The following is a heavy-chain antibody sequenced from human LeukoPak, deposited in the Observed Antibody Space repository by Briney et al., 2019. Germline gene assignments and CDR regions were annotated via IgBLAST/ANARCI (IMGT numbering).Heavy chain of an antibody. J-gene: IGHJ4*02. Sequence: GGSLRLSCAASGFTVSSNYMSWVRQAPGKGLEWVSVINSGGSTNYADSVKGRFTISRDNSKDTLYLQMNSLRAEDTAVYYCARVDHGNDYWGQGTLVTVSS. CDR3: ARVDHGNDY. V-gene: IGHV3-53*01. CDR2: INSGGST. CDR1: GFTVSSNY.